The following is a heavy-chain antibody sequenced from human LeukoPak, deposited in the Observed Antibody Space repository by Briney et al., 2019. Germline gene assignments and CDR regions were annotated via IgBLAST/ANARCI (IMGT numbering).Heavy chain of an antibody. V-gene: IGHV1-18*01. J-gene: IGHJ1*01. Sequence: ASVKVSCKASGYTVASYSISWVRQAPGHGLEWMGWISAYNGNTNYAQKLKGRVTMTTDTSTNTAYMELRSLRSDDTAVYYCARGDCSGGSCFLPEYLRYWGQGTLVTVSS. CDR1: GYTVASYS. D-gene: IGHD2-15*01. CDR3: ARGDCSGGSCFLPEYLRY. CDR2: ISAYNGNT.